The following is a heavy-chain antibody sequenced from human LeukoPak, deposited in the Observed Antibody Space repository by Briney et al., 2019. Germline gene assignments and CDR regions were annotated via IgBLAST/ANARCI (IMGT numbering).Heavy chain of an antibody. J-gene: IGHJ6*04. Sequence: GGSLRLSCAASGFTFSSYWMHWVRQAPGKGLVWVSRNSDGSSTSYADSVKGRFTISRDNAKDTVYLQMNSLRAEDTAVYYCAELGITMIGGVWGKGTTVTISS. CDR2: NSDGSST. CDR3: AELGITMIGGV. CDR1: GFTFSSYW. V-gene: IGHV3-74*01. D-gene: IGHD3-10*02.